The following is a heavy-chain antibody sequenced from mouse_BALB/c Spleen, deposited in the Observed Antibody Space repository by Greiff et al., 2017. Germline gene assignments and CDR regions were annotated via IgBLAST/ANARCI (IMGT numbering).Heavy chain of an antibody. D-gene: IGHD1-1*01. J-gene: IGHJ3*01. CDR2: ISTYYGDA. V-gene: IGHV1S137*01. CDR1: GYTFTDYA. CDR3: AREGSSSSWFAY. Sequence: VKLVESGAELVRPGVSVKISCKGSGYTFTDYAMHWVKQSHAKSLEWIGVISTYYGDASYNQKFKGKATMTVDKSSSTAYMELARLTSEDSAIYYCAREGSSSSWFAYWGQGTLVTVSA.